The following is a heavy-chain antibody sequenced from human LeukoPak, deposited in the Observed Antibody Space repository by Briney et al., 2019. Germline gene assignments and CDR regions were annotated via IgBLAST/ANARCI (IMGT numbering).Heavy chain of an antibody. J-gene: IGHJ3*02. CDR2: IYYSGST. Sequence: SETLSPTCTVSGGSISSYCWSWIRQPPGKGLEWIGYIYYSGSTNYNPSLKSRVTISVDTSKNQFSLKLSSVTAADTAVYYCARVHSDAFDIWGQGTMVTVSS. V-gene: IGHV4-59*01. CDR1: GGSISSYC. D-gene: IGHD2-21*01. CDR3: ARVHSDAFDI.